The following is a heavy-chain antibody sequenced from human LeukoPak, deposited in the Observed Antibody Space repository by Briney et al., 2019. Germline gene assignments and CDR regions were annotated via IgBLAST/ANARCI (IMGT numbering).Heavy chain of an antibody. V-gene: IGHV3-23*01. CDR3: AKAEVRFLEWLFSGDYFDY. CDR1: GFTFSSYA. CDR2: ISDSGGST. D-gene: IGHD3-3*01. Sequence: GGSLRLSCAASGFTFSSYAMSWVRQAPGKGLEWVSAISDSGGSTYYADSVKGRFTISRDNSKNTLYLQMNSLRAEDTAVYYCAKAEVRFLEWLFSGDYFDYWGQGTLVTVSS. J-gene: IGHJ4*02.